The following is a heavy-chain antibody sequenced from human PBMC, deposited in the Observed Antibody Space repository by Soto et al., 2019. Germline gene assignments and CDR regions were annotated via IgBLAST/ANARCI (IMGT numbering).Heavy chain of an antibody. Sequence: QVQLVQSGAEVKKPGASVKVSCKASGYSFTSHGISWVRQAPGQGLERMGWSSGNSGDTNYAQKLQGRVTVTTDTATSTAYMELRSLRSEDTAVYYCARMVRGSNIDYYPYIDVWGKGTTVTVSS. CDR2: SSGNSGDT. V-gene: IGHV1-18*01. J-gene: IGHJ6*03. CDR3: ARMVRGSNIDYYPYIDV. D-gene: IGHD3-10*01. CDR1: GYSFTSHG.